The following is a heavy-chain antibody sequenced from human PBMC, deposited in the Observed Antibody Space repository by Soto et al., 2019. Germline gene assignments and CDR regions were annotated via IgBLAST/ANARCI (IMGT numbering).Heavy chain of an antibody. CDR1: GFTFSSYA. CDR2: ISGSGGST. D-gene: IGHD3-9*01. J-gene: IGHJ5*02. V-gene: IGHV3-23*01. CDR3: AKEWYYDILTGYPNWFDP. Sequence: GGSLRLSCAASGFTFSSYAMSWVRQAPGKGLEWVSAISGSGGSTYYADSVKGRFTISRDNSKNTLYLQMNSLRAEDTAVYYCAKEWYYDILTGYPNWFDPWGQGTLVTVSS.